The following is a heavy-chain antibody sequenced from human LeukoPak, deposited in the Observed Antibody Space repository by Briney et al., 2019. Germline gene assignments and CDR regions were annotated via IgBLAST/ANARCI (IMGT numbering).Heavy chain of an antibody. D-gene: IGHD5-24*01. Sequence: GGSLRLSCAASGSTFSAFGMHWARQPPGKGLRWVAFIRSDGSTKFNADSMKGRLTVSRDNSKNTLYLQMNSLRAEDTAVYYCAKDDKWLDNWYFALWGRGTLVTVSS. CDR2: IRSDGSTK. CDR1: GSTFSAFG. V-gene: IGHV3-30*02. CDR3: AKDDKWLDNWYFAL. J-gene: IGHJ2*01.